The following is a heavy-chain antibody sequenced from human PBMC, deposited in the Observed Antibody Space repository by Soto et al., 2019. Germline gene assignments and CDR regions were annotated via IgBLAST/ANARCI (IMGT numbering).Heavy chain of an antibody. CDR2: IIPIFGTA. CDR1: GGTFSSYA. CDR3: ARDGGTYYYDSRDSNWFDP. V-gene: IGHV1-69*13. D-gene: IGHD3-22*01. Sequence: ASVKVSCKASGGTFSSYAISWVRQAPGQGLEWMGGIIPIFGTANYAQKFQGRVTITADESTSTAYMELSSLRSEDTAVYYCARDGGTYYYDSRDSNWFDPWGQGTLVTVSS. J-gene: IGHJ5*02.